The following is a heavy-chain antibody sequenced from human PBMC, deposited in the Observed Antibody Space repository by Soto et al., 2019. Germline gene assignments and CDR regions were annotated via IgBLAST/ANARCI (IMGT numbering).Heavy chain of an antibody. Sequence: ASVKGSCKASGYTFTGYYMHWGRQAPGQGLEWMGWINPNSGGTNYAQKFQGRVTMTRDTSISTAYMELSRLRSDDTAVYYCASSGSSGYYLTGAFDIWGQGTMVTVSS. V-gene: IGHV1-2*02. CDR1: GYTFTGYY. D-gene: IGHD3-22*01. J-gene: IGHJ3*02. CDR3: ASSGSSGYYLTGAFDI. CDR2: INPNSGGT.